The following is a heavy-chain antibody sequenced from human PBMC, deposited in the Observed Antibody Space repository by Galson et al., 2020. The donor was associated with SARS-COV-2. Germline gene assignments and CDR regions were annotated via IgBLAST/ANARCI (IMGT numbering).Heavy chain of an antibody. J-gene: IGHJ4*01. V-gene: IGHV4-39*07. CDR1: TGFIDSTSYY. CDR3: ARKTSTYDY. CDR2: IYFNGRT. Sequence: SQTLSLTCIVSTGFIDSTSYYWGWIRQPPGKGLEWIGSIYFNGRTFYNPSLMSRVTISIDTSKNQFSLRLRTVTAADTTGYFCARKTSTYDYWGPGAQVTVSS. D-gene: IGHD4-4*01.